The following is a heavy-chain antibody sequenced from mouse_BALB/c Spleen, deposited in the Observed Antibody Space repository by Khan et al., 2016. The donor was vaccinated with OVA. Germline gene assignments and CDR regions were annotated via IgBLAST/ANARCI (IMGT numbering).Heavy chain of an antibody. Sequence: EVELVESGGGLVKPGGSLKLSCVASGITFSRYAMSWVRQTPEKRLEWVASISSGGSYTYYPASVKGRFTLSRDTAKNTLYLQMSSLRSEDTAMDYCARHEDYCGSRPYLDDWGQGTTLTVSS. CDR1: GITFSRYA. CDR3: ARHEDYCGSRPYLDD. V-gene: IGHV5-9-3*01. CDR2: ISSGGSYT. J-gene: IGHJ2*01. D-gene: IGHD1-1*01.